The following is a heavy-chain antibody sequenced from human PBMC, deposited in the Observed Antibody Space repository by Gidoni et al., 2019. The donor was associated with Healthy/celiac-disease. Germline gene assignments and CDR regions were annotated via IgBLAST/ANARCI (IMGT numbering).Heavy chain of an antibody. CDR3: AKDRDYYYYYYMDV. CDR2: IRGSGGST. V-gene: IGHV3-23*01. J-gene: IGHJ6*03. Sequence: EVQLLESGGNLVQPGGSLRLSCAASGFTFRSYAMSWVRQAPGKGLEWVSVIRGSGGSTYYADSVKGRFTISRDNSKNTLYLQMNSLRAEDTAVYYCAKDRDYYYYYYMDVWGKGTTVTVSS. CDR1: GFTFRSYA.